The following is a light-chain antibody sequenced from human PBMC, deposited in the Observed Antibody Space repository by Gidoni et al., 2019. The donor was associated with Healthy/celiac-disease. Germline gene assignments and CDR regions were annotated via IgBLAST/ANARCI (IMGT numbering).Light chain of an antibody. V-gene: IGLV2-14*01. Sequence: QSALTQPASVSGSPGQSITISCTGTSSDVGGYNYVSWYQQHPGKAPKLMIYEVSNRPSGVSNLFSGSKSGNTASLTISGLQAEDEADYYCSSYTSSSTLEGVFGGGTKLTVL. CDR3: SSYTSSSTLEGV. CDR2: EVS. J-gene: IGLJ2*01. CDR1: SSDVGGYNY.